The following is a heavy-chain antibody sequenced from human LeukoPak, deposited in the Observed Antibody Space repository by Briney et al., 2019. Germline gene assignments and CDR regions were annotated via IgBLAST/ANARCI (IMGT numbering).Heavy chain of an antibody. CDR2: ICYGGNT. D-gene: IGHD6-19*01. CDR1: GGSISSYY. J-gene: IGHJ4*02. Sequence: SETLSLTCTVSGGSISSYYWSWIRQPPGKGLEWIGSICYGGNTYYNPSLKSRVTISVDTSKNQFSLKLSSVTAADTAVYYCARPTGYSSGWLPFDYWGQGTLVTVSS. V-gene: IGHV4-39*01. CDR3: ARPTGYSSGWLPFDY.